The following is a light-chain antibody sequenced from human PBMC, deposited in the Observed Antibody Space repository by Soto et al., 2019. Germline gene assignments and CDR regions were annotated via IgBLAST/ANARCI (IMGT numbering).Light chain of an antibody. V-gene: IGKV3-15*01. Sequence: EIVMTQSPAPLYVSPGERATLSCRARQSVSGNLAWYQQIPGQAPRLLIYGASTRATGIPARFSGGGSGTEFTLTISSLQSEDFAVYYCQEYNNWLPITCGQGTRLEIK. J-gene: IGKJ5*01. CDR3: QEYNNWLPIT. CDR2: GAS. CDR1: QSVSGN.